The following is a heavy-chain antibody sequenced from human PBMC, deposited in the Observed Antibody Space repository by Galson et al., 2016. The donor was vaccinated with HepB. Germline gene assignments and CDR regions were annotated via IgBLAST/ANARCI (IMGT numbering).Heavy chain of an antibody. D-gene: IGHD6-13*01. V-gene: IGHV3-23*01. Sequence: SLRLSCAASGFTFYSSAMSWVRQAPGKGLEWVSAISASGGVTYYADSVKGRFTISRDNSKSTLYLQMNSLRVDDTAVYYCARQAASGRRGWFDPWGQGTLVTVSS. CDR2: ISASGGVT. CDR1: GFTFYSSA. J-gene: IGHJ5*02. CDR3: ARQAASGRRGWFDP.